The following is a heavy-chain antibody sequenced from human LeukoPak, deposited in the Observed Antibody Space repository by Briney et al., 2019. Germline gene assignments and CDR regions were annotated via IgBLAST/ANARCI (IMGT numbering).Heavy chain of an antibody. V-gene: IGHV3-66*01. J-gene: IGHJ3*02. D-gene: IGHD6-19*01. Sequence: GGSLRLSCAASGFTVSSNYMSWVRQAPGKGLEWVSVIYSGGSTYYADSVKGRFTISRDNSKNTLYLQMNSLRAEDTAVYYCAREIAVAGRAFDIWGQGTTVIVSS. CDR1: GFTVSSNY. CDR2: IYSGGST. CDR3: AREIAVAGRAFDI.